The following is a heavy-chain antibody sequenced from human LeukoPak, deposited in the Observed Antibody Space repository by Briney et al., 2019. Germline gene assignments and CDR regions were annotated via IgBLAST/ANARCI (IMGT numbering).Heavy chain of an antibody. D-gene: IGHD3-22*01. CDR1: GFTFTSYW. Sequence: GGSLRLSCAASGFTFTSYWMHWVRQIPGKGLVWLSRIKYDGSSTTYADSVKGRFTISRDNAKNTPYLQMNSLRAEDTAVYYCTRDCDTSGNYYGWFDPWGQGALVTVSS. CDR2: IKYDGSST. CDR3: TRDCDTSGNYYGWFDP. V-gene: IGHV3-74*01. J-gene: IGHJ5*02.